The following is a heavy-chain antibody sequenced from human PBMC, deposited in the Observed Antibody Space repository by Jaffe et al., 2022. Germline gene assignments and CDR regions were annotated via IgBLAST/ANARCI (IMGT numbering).Heavy chain of an antibody. D-gene: IGHD6-13*01. CDR2: INPSGGST. J-gene: IGHJ5*02. Sequence: QVQLVQSGAEVKKPGASVKVSCKASGYTFTSYYMHWVRQAPGQGLEWMGIINPSGGSTSYAQKFQGRVTMTRDTSTSTVYMELSSLRSEDTAVYYCARDQGSSWYGGLVDPWGQGTLVTVSS. CDR3: ARDQGSSWYGGLVDP. V-gene: IGHV1-46*01. CDR1: GYTFTSYY.